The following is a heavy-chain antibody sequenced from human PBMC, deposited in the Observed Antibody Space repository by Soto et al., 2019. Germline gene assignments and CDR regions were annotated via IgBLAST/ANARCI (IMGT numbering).Heavy chain of an antibody. J-gene: IGHJ4*02. D-gene: IGHD6-19*01. CDR1: GFTFDDNA. V-gene: IGHV3-9*01. CDR2: INWNSGSI. CDR3: AKSHTTSGWYVTTDY. Sequence: GGSLRLSCAVSGFTFDDNAMHWVRQAPEKGLEWVSGINWNSGSIDYADSVKGRFTISRDNAKNSLYLQMNSLRAEDTALYYCAKSHTTSGWYVTTDYWGQGTRVTVSS.